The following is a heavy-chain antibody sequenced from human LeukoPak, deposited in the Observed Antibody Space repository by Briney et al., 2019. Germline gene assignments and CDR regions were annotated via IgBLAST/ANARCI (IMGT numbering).Heavy chain of an antibody. CDR3: ARGYYSGYSSSWGTFDY. D-gene: IGHD6-13*01. Sequence: ASVKVSCTASGYTFTGYYMHWVRQAPGQGLEWMGWINPNSGGTNYAQKFQGRVTMTRDTSISTAYMELSRLRSDDTAVYYCARGYYSGYSSSWGTFDYWGQGTLVTVSS. J-gene: IGHJ4*02. V-gene: IGHV1-2*02. CDR1: GYTFTGYY. CDR2: INPNSGGT.